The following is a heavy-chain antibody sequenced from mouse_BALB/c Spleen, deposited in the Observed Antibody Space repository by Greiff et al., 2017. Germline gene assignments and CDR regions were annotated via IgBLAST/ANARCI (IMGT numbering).Heavy chain of an antibody. J-gene: IGHJ3*01. Sequence: EVQLVESGGDLVKPGGSLKLSCAASGFTFSSYGMSWVRQTPDKRLEWVATISSGGSYTYYPDSVKGRFTISRDNAKNTLYLQMSSLKSEDTAMYYCARHDGGRAWFAYWGQGTLVTVSA. D-gene: IGHD1-1*01. V-gene: IGHV5-6*01. CDR2: ISSGGSYT. CDR1: GFTFSSYG. CDR3: ARHDGGRAWFAY.